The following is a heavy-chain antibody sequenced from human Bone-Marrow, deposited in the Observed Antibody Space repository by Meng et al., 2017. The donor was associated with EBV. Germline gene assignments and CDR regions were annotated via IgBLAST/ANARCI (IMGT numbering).Heavy chain of an antibody. Sequence: QVQLVESGGGVVQPGRALRLSCAASGFTFSNYAMHWVRQAPGKGLEWVAVISYDGSNKYYADSVKGRFTISRDSSKNTLYLQMNSLTAEDTAVYYCAKDLFSSGWYDFDYWGQGTLVTVSS. CDR2: ISYDGSNK. J-gene: IGHJ4*02. V-gene: IGHV3-30-3*01. D-gene: IGHD6-19*01. CDR3: AKDLFSSGWYDFDY. CDR1: GFTFSNYA.